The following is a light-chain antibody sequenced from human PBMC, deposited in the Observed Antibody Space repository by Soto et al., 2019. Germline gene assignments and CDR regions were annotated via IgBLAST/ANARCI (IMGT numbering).Light chain of an antibody. J-gene: IGKJ1*01. CDR1: QSVSSS. Sequence: EILLTQSPATLSLSPGERATLSCRASQSVSSSLAWYQQKPGQAPRILIYDASNRDTGIPARFSGSGSGTDCTLTISRLEPEDFAVYYCQQRSNWPGTFGQGTKVDIK. CDR2: DAS. CDR3: QQRSNWPGT. V-gene: IGKV3-11*01.